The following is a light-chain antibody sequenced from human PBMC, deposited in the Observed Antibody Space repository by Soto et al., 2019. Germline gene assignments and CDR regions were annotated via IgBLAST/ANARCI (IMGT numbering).Light chain of an antibody. V-gene: IGKV3-20*01. CDR3: QQYYSTPRT. J-gene: IGKJ1*01. Sequence: EIVLTQSPGTLALTPGERATLSCRASQSVASSFLAWYQQKLGQAPRLLIYGASNRATGIPDRFSGSGSGTDFTLTISSLQAEDVAVYYCQQYYSTPRTFGQGTKVDIK. CDR2: GAS. CDR1: QSVASSF.